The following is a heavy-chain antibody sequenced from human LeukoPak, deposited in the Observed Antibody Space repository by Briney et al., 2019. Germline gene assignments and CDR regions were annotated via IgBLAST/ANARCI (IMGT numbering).Heavy chain of an antibody. V-gene: IGHV3-66*01. D-gene: IGHD7-27*01. Sequence: PGGSLRLSCAASGFNVRNTYVSWVRQAPGKGLEWVSVIYRGENTYYADSARGRFTISRDNLKNTVYLQMSSLRDEDTAMYYCARDRDWGPDAFDIWGQGTMVTVSS. CDR1: GFNVRNTY. CDR3: ARDRDWGPDAFDI. CDR2: IYRGENT. J-gene: IGHJ3*02.